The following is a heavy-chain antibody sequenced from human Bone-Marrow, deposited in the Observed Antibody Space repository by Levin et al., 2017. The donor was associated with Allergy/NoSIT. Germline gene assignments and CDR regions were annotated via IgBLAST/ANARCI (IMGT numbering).Heavy chain of an antibody. J-gene: IGHJ4*02. Sequence: SSETLSLTCSVSGDSISTYCWSWIRRPPGKELEWIGYICDTGSTNYNPSLKGRVTISLDTSKKQFSLKVSSVTAADTAMYYCARHRGANSGSYPFDYWGQGILVTVSS. D-gene: IGHD1-26*01. CDR3: ARHRGANSGSYPFDY. CDR2: ICDTGST. CDR1: GDSISTYC. V-gene: IGHV4-59*08.